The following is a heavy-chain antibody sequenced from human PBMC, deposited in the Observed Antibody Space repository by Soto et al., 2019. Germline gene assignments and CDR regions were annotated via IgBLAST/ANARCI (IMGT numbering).Heavy chain of an antibody. Sequence: GGSLRLSCAASGFTFSSYGMHWVRQAPGKGLEWVAVIWYDGSNKYYADSVKGRFTISRDNSKNTLYLQMNSLRAEDTAVYYCARVATMTRSGFDYWGQGTLVTVSS. D-gene: IGHD3-10*01. CDR2: IWYDGSNK. CDR3: ARVATMTRSGFDY. CDR1: GFTFSSYG. J-gene: IGHJ4*02. V-gene: IGHV3-33*01.